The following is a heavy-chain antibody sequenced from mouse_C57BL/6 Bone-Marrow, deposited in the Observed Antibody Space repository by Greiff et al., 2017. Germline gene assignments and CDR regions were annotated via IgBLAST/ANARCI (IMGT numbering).Heavy chain of an antibody. CDR3: ARIAY. CDR1: GFNIKDDY. CDR2: IDPENGAT. J-gene: IGHJ3*01. Sequence: EVQLQQSGAELVRPGASVKLSCTASGFNIKDDYMHWVKQRPEQGLEWIGWIDPENGATEYASKFQGKATITVDTSSNTAYLQLSRLTSEDTAVYYWARIAYWGQGTRVTVSA. V-gene: IGHV14-4*01.